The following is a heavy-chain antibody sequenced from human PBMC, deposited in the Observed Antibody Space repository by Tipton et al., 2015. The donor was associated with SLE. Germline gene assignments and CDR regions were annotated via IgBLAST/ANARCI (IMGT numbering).Heavy chain of an antibody. CDR1: GGSFNGYY. V-gene: IGHV4-34*01. Sequence: TLSLTCSVHGGSFNGYYWSWIRQPPGKGLEWIGQINHSGSTSHNPSLRGRVTISADTSTNRLSLQLSSVTAADTALYYCARLISAYDCNFDYWGQGTLVTVSS. J-gene: IGHJ4*02. CDR3: ARLISAYDCNFDY. D-gene: IGHD5-12*01. CDR2: INHSGST.